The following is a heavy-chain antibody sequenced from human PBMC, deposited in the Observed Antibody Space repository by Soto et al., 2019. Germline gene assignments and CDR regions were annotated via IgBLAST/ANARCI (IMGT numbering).Heavy chain of an antibody. CDR2: TYYRSKWYN. Sequence: SQTLSLTCAISGDSVCSNSVAWNWIRQSPSRGLEWLGRTYYRSKWYNDYAASVQGRIIIEPDTSKNHFSLQLNSVTPEDTAVYFCARGFVRGVPFDYWDQGTLVT. V-gene: IGHV6-1*01. J-gene: IGHJ4*02. CDR1: GDSVCSNSVA. CDR3: ARGFVRGVPFDY. D-gene: IGHD2-8*02.